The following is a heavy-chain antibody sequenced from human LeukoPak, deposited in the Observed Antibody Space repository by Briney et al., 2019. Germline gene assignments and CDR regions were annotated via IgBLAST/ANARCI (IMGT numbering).Heavy chain of an antibody. J-gene: IGHJ6*02. D-gene: IGHD3-10*01. Sequence: GGSLRLSCAASGFTFSSYGMHWVRQAPGKGLEWVAFIRYDGSNKYYADSVKGRFTISRDNSKNTLYLQMNSLRAEDTAVYYCARTPMVRGVLFGMDVWGQGTTVTVSS. CDR2: IRYDGSNK. CDR1: GFTFSSYG. CDR3: ARTPMVRGVLFGMDV. V-gene: IGHV3-30*02.